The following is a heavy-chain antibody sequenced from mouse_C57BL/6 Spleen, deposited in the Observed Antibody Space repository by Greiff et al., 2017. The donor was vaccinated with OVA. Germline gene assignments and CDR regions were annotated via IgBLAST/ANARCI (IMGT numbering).Heavy chain of an antibody. CDR2: ISSGGDYI. J-gene: IGHJ2*01. CDR3: TRDGYGSSYDFDY. CDR1: GFTFSSYA. Sequence: EVKLVESGEGLVKPGGSLKLSCAASGFTFSSYAMSWVRQTPEKRLEWVAYISSGGDYIYYADTVKGRFTISRDNARNTLYLQMNSLKSEDTAMYYCTRDGYGSSYDFDYWGQGTTLTVSS. D-gene: IGHD1-1*01. V-gene: IGHV5-9-1*02.